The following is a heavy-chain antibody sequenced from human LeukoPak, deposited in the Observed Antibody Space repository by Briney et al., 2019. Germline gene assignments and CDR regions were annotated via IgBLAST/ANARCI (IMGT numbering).Heavy chain of an antibody. J-gene: IGHJ6*03. CDR2: IIPIFGTA. D-gene: IGHD3-10*01. CDR1: GGTFSSYA. Sequence: GASVKVSCKASGGTFSSYAISWVRQAPGQGLEWMGGIIPIFGTANYAQKFQGRVTITADKSTSTAYMELSSLRSEDTAVYYCARDYGSGSYGNYYYYMDVWGKGTTVTVSS. CDR3: ARDYGSGSYGNYYYYMDV. V-gene: IGHV1-69*06.